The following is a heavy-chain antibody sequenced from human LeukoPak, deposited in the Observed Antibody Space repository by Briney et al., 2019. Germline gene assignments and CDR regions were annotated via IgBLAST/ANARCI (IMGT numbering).Heavy chain of an antibody. D-gene: IGHD1-7*01. J-gene: IGHJ5*02. CDR3: ARGITGTTSAGSRWFDP. V-gene: IGHV5-51*01. CDR2: IYPGYSDT. Sequence: GESLKISCKGSGYSFTSYWTCWVRQMPGQRLEWMGSIYPGYSDTRYSTSFQGQVTISADKSISTAYLQWSSLKASDTAMYYCARGITGTTSAGSRWFDPWGQGSLVTVSS. CDR1: GYSFTSYW.